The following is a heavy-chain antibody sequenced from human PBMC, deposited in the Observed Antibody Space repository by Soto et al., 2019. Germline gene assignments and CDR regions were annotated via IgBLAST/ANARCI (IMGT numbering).Heavy chain of an antibody. Sequence: SQTLSLTCAISGDSVSSNSAAWNWIRQSPSRGLEWLGRTYYRSKWYNDYAVSVKSRITINPDTSKNQFSLQLNSVTPEDTAVYYCARERITMVRVVIHPCYYYYGMDVWGQGTSVTGSS. CDR1: GDSVSSNSAA. D-gene: IGHD3-10*01. CDR3: ARERITMVRVVIHPCYYYYGMDV. J-gene: IGHJ6*02. V-gene: IGHV6-1*01. CDR2: TYYRSKWYN.